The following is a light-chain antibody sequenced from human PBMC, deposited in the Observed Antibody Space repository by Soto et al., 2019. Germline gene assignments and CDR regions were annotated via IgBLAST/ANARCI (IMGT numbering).Light chain of an antibody. CDR1: SSDVGGYNY. V-gene: IGLV2-14*01. CDR3: SSYTSSSTVV. Sequence: QSALTQPASVSGSPGQSITISCTGTSSDVGGYNYVSWYQHHPGKAPKLMIYEVSNRPSGVSNRFSGSKSGNTASLTISGLQAEDEADYYCSSYTSSSTVVFGGGT. J-gene: IGLJ2*01. CDR2: EVS.